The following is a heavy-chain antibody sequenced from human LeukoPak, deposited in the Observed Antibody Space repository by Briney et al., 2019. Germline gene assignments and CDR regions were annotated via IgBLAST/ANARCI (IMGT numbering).Heavy chain of an antibody. CDR1: GGSISSYY. J-gene: IGHJ5*02. V-gene: IGHV4-59*01. D-gene: IGHD3-22*01. CDR2: IYYSGST. CDR3: ARDHLPQGPSGYYWFDP. Sequence: SETLSLTCTVSGGSISSYYWSWIPQPPGKGLEWIGYIYYSGSTNYNPSLKSRVTISVDTSKNQFSLKLSSVTAADTAVYYCARDHLPQGPSGYYWFDPWGQGTLVTVSS.